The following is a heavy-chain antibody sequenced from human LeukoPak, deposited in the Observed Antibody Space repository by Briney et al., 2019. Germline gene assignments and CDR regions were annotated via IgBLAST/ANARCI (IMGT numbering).Heavy chain of an antibody. V-gene: IGHV4-30-4*08. CDR2: IYYSGST. D-gene: IGHD2-2*01. CDR1: GGSISSGDYY. Sequence: SQTLSLTCTVSGGSISSGDYYWSWLRQPPGKGLEWIGYIYYSGSTYYNPSLKSRVTISVDTSKNQFSLKLSSVTAADTAVYYCARYDQLSTAEYFQHWGQGTLVTVSS. CDR3: ARYDQLSTAEYFQH. J-gene: IGHJ1*01.